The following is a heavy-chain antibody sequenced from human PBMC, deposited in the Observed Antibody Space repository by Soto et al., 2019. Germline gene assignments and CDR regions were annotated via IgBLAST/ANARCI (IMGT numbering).Heavy chain of an antibody. Sequence: SETLSLTCTVSGVSISSYYWSWIRQPPGKGLEWIGYIYYSGSTNYNPSLKSRVTISVDTSKNQFSLKLSSVTAADTAVYYCARDQGGNGVNWFDPWGQGTLVTVSS. CDR1: GVSISSYY. D-gene: IGHD2-15*01. J-gene: IGHJ5*02. CDR2: IYYSGST. V-gene: IGHV4-59*01. CDR3: ARDQGGNGVNWFDP.